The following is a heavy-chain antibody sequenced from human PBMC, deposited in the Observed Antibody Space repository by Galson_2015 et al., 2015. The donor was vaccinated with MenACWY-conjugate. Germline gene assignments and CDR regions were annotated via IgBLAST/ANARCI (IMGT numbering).Heavy chain of an antibody. J-gene: IGHJ4*02. V-gene: IGHV4-61*08. Sequence: SETLSLTCTVSGGSAGSSGYYWTWIRQPPGKGLEWIGPIYDSGTTKYNPSLKGRVTISLDTSKNQVSLKLSSVTAADTAVYYCAREFSYWGQGTLVTVSS. D-gene: IGHD2/OR15-2a*01. CDR3: AREFSY. CDR2: IYDSGTT. CDR1: GGSAGSSGYY.